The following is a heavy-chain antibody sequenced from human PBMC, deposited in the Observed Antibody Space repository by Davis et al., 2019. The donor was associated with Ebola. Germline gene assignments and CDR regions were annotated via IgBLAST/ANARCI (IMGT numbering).Heavy chain of an antibody. CDR1: GFTFSSYA. V-gene: IGHV3-30-3*01. D-gene: IGHD2-15*01. CDR3: ARDPGTGVAATNADY. J-gene: IGHJ4*02. Sequence: GESLKISCAASGFTFSSYAMHWVRQAPGKGLEWVAVISYDGSNKYYADSVKGRFTISRDNSKNTLYLQMNSLRAEDTAVYYCARDPGTGVAATNADYWGQGTLVTVSS. CDR2: ISYDGSNK.